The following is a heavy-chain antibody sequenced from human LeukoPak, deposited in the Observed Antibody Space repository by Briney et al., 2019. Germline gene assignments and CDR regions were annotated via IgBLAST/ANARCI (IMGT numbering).Heavy chain of an antibody. CDR1: GYTFTGYY. Sequence: ASVKVSCKASGYTFTGYYMHWVRQAPGQGLEWMGWINPNSGGTNYAQKFRGRVTMTRDTSISTAYMELSRLRSDDTAVYYCARPAYYYDSSGSLDYWGQGTLVTVSS. V-gene: IGHV1-2*02. D-gene: IGHD3-22*01. J-gene: IGHJ4*02. CDR3: ARPAYYYDSSGSLDY. CDR2: INPNSGGT.